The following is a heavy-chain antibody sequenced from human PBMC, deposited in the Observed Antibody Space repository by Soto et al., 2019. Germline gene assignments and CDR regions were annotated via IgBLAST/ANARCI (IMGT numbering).Heavy chain of an antibody. CDR2: INGVDGTT. CDR3: ARETPHCGGDCLDY. V-gene: IGHV3-48*03. J-gene: IGHJ4*02. CDR1: GFIVSSHE. D-gene: IGHD2-21*02. Sequence: GGSLRLSCTASGFIVSSHEVNWFRQAPGRGLEWLSYINGVDGTTYYADSVKGRFSVSRDNAENSFHLQMNSLRVEDTAVYYCARETPHCGGDCLDYWGQGTLVTVSS.